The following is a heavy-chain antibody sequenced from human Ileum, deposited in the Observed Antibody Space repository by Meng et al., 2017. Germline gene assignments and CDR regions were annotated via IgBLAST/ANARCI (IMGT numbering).Heavy chain of an antibody. V-gene: IGHV3-33*01. D-gene: IGHD6-19*01. CDR2: IWYDGSNK. Sequence: QGQLVESGGGVVQPGRSLTLSCAASGFTFSNYGMHWVRQAPGKGLEWVAVIWYDGSNKDYADSLKGRFTISRDNSKNTLHLQMNSLRAEDTAVYYCARDSSVWNYLDYWGQGTLVTVSS. J-gene: IGHJ4*02. CDR1: GFTFSNYG. CDR3: ARDSSVWNYLDY.